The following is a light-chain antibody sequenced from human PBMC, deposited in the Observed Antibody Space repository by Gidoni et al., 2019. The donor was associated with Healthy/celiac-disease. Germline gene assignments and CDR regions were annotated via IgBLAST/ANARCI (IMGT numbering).Light chain of an antibody. CDR3: QQRSNWPPGLT. CDR2: DAS. Sequence: EIVLTQSPATLSLSPGERATLSCRASQSVSSYLAWYQQKPGQAPRLLIYDASNRATGIPARFSGSGSGTDFTITISSLEPEDFAVYYCQQRSNWPPGLTFXGXTKVEIK. J-gene: IGKJ4*01. CDR1: QSVSSY. V-gene: IGKV3-11*01.